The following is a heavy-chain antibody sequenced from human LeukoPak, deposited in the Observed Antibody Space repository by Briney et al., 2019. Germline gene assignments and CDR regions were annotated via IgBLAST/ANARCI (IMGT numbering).Heavy chain of an antibody. V-gene: IGHV4-30-4*07. CDR2: IYYSGST. CDR1: GGSISSGGYS. J-gene: IGHJ6*03. D-gene: IGHD3-10*01. Sequence: NPSETLSLTCAVSGGSISSGGYSWSWIRQPPGKGLEWIGYIYYSGSTYYNPSLKSRVTISVDTSKNQFSLKLSSVTAADTAVYYCARERPMVRGVPNYYYYYMDVWGKGTTVTISS. CDR3: ARERPMVRGVPNYYYYYMDV.